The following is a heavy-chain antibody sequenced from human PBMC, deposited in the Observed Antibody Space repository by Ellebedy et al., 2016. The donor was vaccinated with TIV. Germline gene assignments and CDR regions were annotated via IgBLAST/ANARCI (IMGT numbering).Heavy chain of an antibody. CDR2: ISGSGGTT. Sequence: GESLKISCAASGITFNSYAMNWVRQAPGKGLEWVSGISGSGGTTFYADSVKGRFTISRDNSKNTLYLQMNSLRVDDTAIYYCAKEALAVWGQGTLVTVSS. CDR1: GITFNSYA. V-gene: IGHV3-23*01. D-gene: IGHD6-19*01. J-gene: IGHJ4*02. CDR3: AKEALAV.